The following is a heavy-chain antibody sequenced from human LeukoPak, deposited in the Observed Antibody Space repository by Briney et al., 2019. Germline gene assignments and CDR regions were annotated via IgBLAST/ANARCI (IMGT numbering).Heavy chain of an antibody. V-gene: IGHV3-64*01. CDR1: GFTFSSYA. Sequence: PGGSLRLSCAASGFTFSSYAMHWVRQAPGKGLEYVSAISSNGGSTYYANSMKGRFTISRDNSKNTLYLQMGSLRAEDMAVYYCARGGTTVTTGIGYWGQGTLVTVSS. CDR3: ARGGTTVTTGIGY. D-gene: IGHD4-17*01. CDR2: ISSNGGST. J-gene: IGHJ4*02.